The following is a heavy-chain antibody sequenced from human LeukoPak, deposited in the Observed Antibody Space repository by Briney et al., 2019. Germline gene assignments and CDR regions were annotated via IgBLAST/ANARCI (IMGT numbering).Heavy chain of an antibody. V-gene: IGHV1-24*01. CDR2: FDPEDGET. CDR1: GYTLTELS. CDR3: ATALYDAFDI. J-gene: IGHJ3*02. Sequence: ASVKVSSKVSGYTLTELSIHWVRQAPGKGLEWMGGFDPEDGETIYAQKFQGRVTMTEDTSTDTAYMELSSLRSEDTAVYYCATALYDAFDIWGQGTMVTVSS.